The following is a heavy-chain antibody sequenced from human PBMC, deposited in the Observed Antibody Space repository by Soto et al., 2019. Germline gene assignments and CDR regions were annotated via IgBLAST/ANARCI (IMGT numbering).Heavy chain of an antibody. Sequence: QVQLRESGPGLVKPSQTLSLTCTVSGGSISSDDYYWTWIRHRPGEGLEWIGHIYYNGDTYYTPSLKSRVTISADTSKNQFSLRLRSVTAADAAVYYCARGVDYWGQGALVIVSS. CDR2: IYYNGDT. V-gene: IGHV4-31*03. J-gene: IGHJ4*02. CDR3: ARGVDY. CDR1: GGSISSDDYY.